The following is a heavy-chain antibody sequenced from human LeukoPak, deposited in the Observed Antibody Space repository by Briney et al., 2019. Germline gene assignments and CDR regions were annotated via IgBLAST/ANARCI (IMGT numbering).Heavy chain of an antibody. J-gene: IGHJ4*02. CDR2: ISAYNGNT. V-gene: IGHV1-18*01. Sequence: ASVTVSFTSSGYTFTIYGISWVRQAPGQGGEWMGWISAYNGNTNYAQKLQGRVTMTTDTSTTTAYMDLRSLRSDDTAVYYCARVPHYYDSSGYIDYWGQGTLATVSS. CDR3: ARVPHYYDSSGYIDY. D-gene: IGHD3-22*01. CDR1: GYTFTIYG.